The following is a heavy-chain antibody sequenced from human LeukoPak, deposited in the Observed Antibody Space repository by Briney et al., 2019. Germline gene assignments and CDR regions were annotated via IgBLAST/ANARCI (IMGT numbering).Heavy chain of an antibody. V-gene: IGHV4-59*01. Sequence: SETLSLTCTVSGGSISSYWSWIRQPPGKGLEGIGYIYYSGSTNYNPSLKSRVTISVDTSKNQFSLKLSSVTAADTAVYYCARLLGYCSSTSCYSPNLDVWGKGTTVTVSS. CDR2: IYYSGST. J-gene: IGHJ6*04. CDR3: ARLLGYCSSTSCYSPNLDV. D-gene: IGHD2-2*01. CDR1: GGSISSY.